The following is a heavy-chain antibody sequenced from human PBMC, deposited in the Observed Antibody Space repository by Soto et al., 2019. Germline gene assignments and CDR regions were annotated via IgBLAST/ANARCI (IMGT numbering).Heavy chain of an antibody. V-gene: IGHV4-31*03. CDR2: VHPTGSI. D-gene: IGHD1-20*01. CDR3: GRARHPYKCGY. CDR1: GDSIASYY. Sequence: QVQLQESGPGLVKPSQTLSLTCTASGDSIASYYWSWIRQHPGKGLEWIGHVHPTGSIYYNPSLKSGLTKSTNTAKSQVSRQLTSVTVADTAMYSCGRARHPYKCGYWGQGTLVTVSS. J-gene: IGHJ4*02.